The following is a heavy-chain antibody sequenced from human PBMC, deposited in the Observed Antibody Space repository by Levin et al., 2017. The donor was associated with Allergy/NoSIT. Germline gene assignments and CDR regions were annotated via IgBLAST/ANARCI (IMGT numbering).Heavy chain of an antibody. Sequence: GGSLRLSCAASGFTFSSYSMNWVRQAPGKGLEWVSSISSSSSYIYYADSVKGRFTISRDNAKNSLYLQMNSLRAEDTAVYYCASISRGVGATKAFDIWGQGTMVTVSS. CDR3: ASISRGVGATKAFDI. CDR1: GFTFSSYS. V-gene: IGHV3-21*01. D-gene: IGHD1-26*01. J-gene: IGHJ3*02. CDR2: ISSSSSYI.